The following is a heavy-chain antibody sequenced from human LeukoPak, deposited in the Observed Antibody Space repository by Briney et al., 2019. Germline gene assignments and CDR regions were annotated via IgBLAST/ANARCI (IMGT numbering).Heavy chain of an antibody. Sequence: GGSLRLSCVASGFTFSSYSLAWVRQTPGKGLAWVSIIAGNNSPTFYADSVEGRFTISRDNSKNMGYLQMNSLRVEDSGVYFCARGATRAARHFDVWGRGTLVTVSS. J-gene: IGHJ2*01. CDR3: ARGATRAARHFDV. CDR1: GFTFSSYS. V-gene: IGHV3-23*01. CDR2: IAGNNSPT. D-gene: IGHD6-25*01.